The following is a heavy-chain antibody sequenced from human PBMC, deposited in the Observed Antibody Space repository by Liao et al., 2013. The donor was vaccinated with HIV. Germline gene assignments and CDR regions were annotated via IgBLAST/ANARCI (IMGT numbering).Heavy chain of an antibody. Sequence: QVQLQESGPGLVKPSETLSLTCTVSGGSISSYYWSWIRQPAGKGLEWIGRIYTSGSTNYNPSLKSRVTMSVDTSKNQFSLKLSSVTAADTAVYYCARDYPALYDFWSGYYAGGRGPNRYFDLWGRGTLVTVSS. V-gene: IGHV4-4*07. CDR2: IYTSGST. CDR1: GGSISSYY. D-gene: IGHD3-3*01. J-gene: IGHJ2*01. CDR3: ARDYPALYDFWSGYYAGGRGPNRYFDL.